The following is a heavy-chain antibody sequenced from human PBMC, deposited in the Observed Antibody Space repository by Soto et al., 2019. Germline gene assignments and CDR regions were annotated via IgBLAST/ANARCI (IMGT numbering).Heavy chain of an antibody. CDR1: GFSFSRFA. Sequence: GGSLRLSCGASGFSFSRFAMGWVRQAPGKGLELIAVISGNGDKTYYADSVKGRFTISRVTSNSTLFLQMNSLRGEDTAFFYCAKMFRPSASGYCPSTWGQGTLVTVSS. V-gene: IGHV3-23*01. D-gene: IGHD3-22*01. CDR2: ISGNGDKT. CDR3: AKMFRPSASGYCPST. J-gene: IGHJ4*03.